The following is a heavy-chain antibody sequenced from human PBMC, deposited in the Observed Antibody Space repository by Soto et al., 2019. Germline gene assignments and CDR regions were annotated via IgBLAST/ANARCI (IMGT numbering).Heavy chain of an antibody. V-gene: IGHV3-21*01. J-gene: IGHJ3*02. CDR3: ARVGKVTTSLRAFDI. CDR2: ISSSSYI. Sequence: GGSLRLSCAASGFTFSSYSMNWVRQAPGKGLEWVSSISSSSYIYYADSVKGRFTISRDNAKNSLYLQMNSLRAEDTAVYYCARVGKVTTSLRAFDIWGQGTMVTVSS. D-gene: IGHD4-17*01. CDR1: GFTFSSYS.